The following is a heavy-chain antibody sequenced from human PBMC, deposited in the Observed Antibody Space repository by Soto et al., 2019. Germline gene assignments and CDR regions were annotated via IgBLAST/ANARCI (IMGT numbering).Heavy chain of an antibody. J-gene: IGHJ6*02. CDR3: ARLPRHGYWYYYYGMDV. V-gene: IGHV5-51*01. CDR2: IYPGDSDT. CDR1: GYSFTSYW. D-gene: IGHD5-18*01. Sequence: HGESLKISCKGSGYSFTSYWIGWVRQMPGKGLEWMGIIYPGDSDTRYSPSFQGQVTISADKSISTAYLQWSSLKASDTAMYYCARLPRHGYWYYYYGMDVWGQGTTVTVSS.